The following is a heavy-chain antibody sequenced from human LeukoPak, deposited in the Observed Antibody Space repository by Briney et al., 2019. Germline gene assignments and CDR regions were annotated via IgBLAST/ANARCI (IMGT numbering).Heavy chain of an antibody. CDR1: GGSISSGGYY. V-gene: IGHV4-31*03. Sequence: SETLSLTCTVSGGSISSGGYYWSWIRQHPGKGLEWIGYIYYSGSTHYNPSLKSRVTISVDTSKNQFSLKLSSVTAADTAVYYCARGDFWSGPYNWFDPWGQGTLVTVSS. D-gene: IGHD3-3*01. CDR3: ARGDFWSGPYNWFDP. J-gene: IGHJ5*02. CDR2: IYYSGST.